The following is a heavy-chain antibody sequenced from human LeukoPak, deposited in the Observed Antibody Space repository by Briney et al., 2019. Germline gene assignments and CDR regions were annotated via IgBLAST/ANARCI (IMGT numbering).Heavy chain of an antibody. CDR3: ARVPAPWYFDY. J-gene: IGHJ4*02. V-gene: IGHV3-53*01. Sequence: GGSLRLSCAASGFTVSSNYMSWVRQAPGRGLEWVSVIYSGGSTYYADSVKGRFTISRDNSKNTLYLQMNSLRAEDTAVYYCARVPAPWYFDYWGQGTLVTVSS. D-gene: IGHD6-25*01. CDR2: IYSGGST. CDR1: GFTVSSNY.